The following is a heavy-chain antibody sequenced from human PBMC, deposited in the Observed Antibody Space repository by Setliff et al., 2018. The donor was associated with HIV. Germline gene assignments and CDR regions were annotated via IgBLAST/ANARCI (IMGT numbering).Heavy chain of an antibody. CDR2: IFYSGST. V-gene: IGHV4-39*07. D-gene: IGHD1-26*01. J-gene: IGHJ4*02. CDR1: GGSINRSPYY. Sequence: PSETLSLTCTVSGGSINRSPYYWGWIRQPPGKGLEWIASIFYSGSTYHNPSLKSRVTISVDTANNQSSLKVNSMTAADSAIYYCARVESGILGYWGRGTLVTVSS. CDR3: ARVESGILGY.